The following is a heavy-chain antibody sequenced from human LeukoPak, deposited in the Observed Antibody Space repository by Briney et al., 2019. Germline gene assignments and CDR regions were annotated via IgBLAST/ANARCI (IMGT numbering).Heavy chain of an antibody. CDR3: ARGDFWNPYDY. Sequence: ASVKVSCKASGYTFTSYDINWVRQAPGQGLEWMGWINTNTGNPTYAQGFAGRFVFSLDTSVNTAYLQISSLKAEDTAVYYCARGDFWNPYDYWGQGTLVTVSS. J-gene: IGHJ4*02. D-gene: IGHD3-3*01. V-gene: IGHV7-4-1*02. CDR1: GYTFTSYD. CDR2: INTNTGNP.